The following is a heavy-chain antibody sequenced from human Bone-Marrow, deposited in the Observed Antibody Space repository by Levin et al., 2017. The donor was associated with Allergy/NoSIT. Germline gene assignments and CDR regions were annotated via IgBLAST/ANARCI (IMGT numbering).Heavy chain of an antibody. Sequence: SGGSLRLSCAASGFTFDDYAMHWVRQGPGKGLEWVSGISWNSGKIDYADSVKGRFTISRDNAKNSLYLEMNSLRAEDTAFYYCVKDTRLGAYCNYTSCRGMDVWGQGTTVTVSS. CDR1: GFTFDDYA. J-gene: IGHJ6*02. V-gene: IGHV3-9*01. D-gene: IGHD2-2*01. CDR2: ISWNSGKI. CDR3: VKDTRLGAYCNYTSCRGMDV.